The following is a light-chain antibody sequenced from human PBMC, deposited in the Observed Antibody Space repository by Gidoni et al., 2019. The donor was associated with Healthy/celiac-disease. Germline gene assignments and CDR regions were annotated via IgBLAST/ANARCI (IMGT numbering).Light chain of an antibody. J-gene: IGKJ1*01. V-gene: IGKV3-11*01. Sequence: EMVVTQSPATLSLSPGERATLSCRASQSVSSYLAWYQQKPGQAPRLLLYDASNRATGIPARFSGSGSGTDFTLTISSLEPEDFAVYYCQQRSNWPRTFGQGTKVEIK. CDR2: DAS. CDR1: QSVSSY. CDR3: QQRSNWPRT.